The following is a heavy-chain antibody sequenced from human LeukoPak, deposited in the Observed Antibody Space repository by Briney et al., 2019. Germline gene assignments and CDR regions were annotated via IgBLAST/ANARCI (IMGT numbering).Heavy chain of an antibody. D-gene: IGHD3-10*01. CDR3: ARGRSGDY. Sequence: SETLSLTCAVYGGSFSGYYWSWIRQPPGKGLEWIGEINHSGSTNYNPSLKSRVTISVDTSKNQFSLKLSSVTAADTAVYYCARGRSGDYWGQGTLVTVSS. J-gene: IGHJ4*02. CDR2: INHSGST. V-gene: IGHV4-34*01. CDR1: GGSFSGYY.